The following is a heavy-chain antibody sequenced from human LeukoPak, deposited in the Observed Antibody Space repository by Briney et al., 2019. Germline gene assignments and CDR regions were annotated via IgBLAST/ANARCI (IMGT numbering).Heavy chain of an antibody. CDR1: GYTFTGYY. J-gene: IGHJ1*01. Sequence: ASVKVSCKASGYTFTGYYMHWVRQAPGQGLEWMGWINPNSGGTNYAQKFQGRVTMTRDTPISTAYMELSRLRSDDTAVYYCARDSSPHIVVQHWGQGTLVTVSS. CDR2: INPNSGGT. CDR3: ARDSSPHIVVQH. V-gene: IGHV1-2*02. D-gene: IGHD3-22*01.